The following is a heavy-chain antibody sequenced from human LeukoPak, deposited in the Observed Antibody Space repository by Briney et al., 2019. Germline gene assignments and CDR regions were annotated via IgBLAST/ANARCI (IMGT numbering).Heavy chain of an antibody. D-gene: IGHD3-10*01. CDR3: ASDYGSGSFYYYFDY. J-gene: IGHJ4*02. V-gene: IGHV4-39*01. Sequence: SETLSLTCTVSGGSISSSSYYWGWIRQPPGKGLEWIGSIYYSGSTYYNPSLKSRVTISVDTSKNQFSLKLSSVTAADTAVYYCASDYGSGSFYYYFDYWGQGTLVTVSS. CDR2: IYYSGST. CDR1: GGSISSSSYY.